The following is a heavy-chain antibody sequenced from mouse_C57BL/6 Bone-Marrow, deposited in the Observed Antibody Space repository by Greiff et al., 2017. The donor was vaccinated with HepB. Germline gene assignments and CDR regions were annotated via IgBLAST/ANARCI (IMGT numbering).Heavy chain of an antibody. Sequence: QVHVKQPGAELVKPGASVKLSCKASGYTFTSYWMQWVKQRPGQGLEWIGEIDPSDSYTNYNQKFKGKATLTVDTSSSTAYMQLSSLTSEDSAVYYCARGGTMIRRRYFDVWGTGTTVTVSS. CDR2: IDPSDSYT. D-gene: IGHD2-4*01. CDR3: ARGGTMIRRRYFDV. CDR1: GYTFTSYW. V-gene: IGHV1-50*01. J-gene: IGHJ1*03.